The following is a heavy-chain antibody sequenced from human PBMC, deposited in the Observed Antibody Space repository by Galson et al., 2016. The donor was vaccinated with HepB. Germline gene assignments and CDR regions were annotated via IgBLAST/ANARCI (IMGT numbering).Heavy chain of an antibody. CDR3: AKDVLRYCSGGNCYSLFDD. V-gene: IGHV3-30*18. J-gene: IGHJ4*02. Sequence: SLRLSCAASGFTFSKYGMHWVRQAPGKGLEFVAVISYDGGSVYYADSVKGRFTISRDNSKKKMYLQMSGLRPDDTAVYYCAKDVLRYCSGGNCYSLFDDWGQGTLVTVSS. CDR1: GFTFSKYG. D-gene: IGHD2-15*01. CDR2: ISYDGGSV.